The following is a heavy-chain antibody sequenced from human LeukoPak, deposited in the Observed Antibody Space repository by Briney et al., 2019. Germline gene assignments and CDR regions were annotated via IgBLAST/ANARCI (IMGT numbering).Heavy chain of an antibody. CDR2: ISSSSSYI. Sequence: GGSLRLSCGASGFTFSSYSMNWVRQAPGKGLEWVSSISSSSSYIYYADSVKGRFTISRDNAKNSLYLQMNSLRAEDTAVYYCAIVRGYSYGIDYWGQGTLVTVSS. CDR3: AIVRGYSYGIDY. J-gene: IGHJ4*02. D-gene: IGHD5-18*01. CDR1: GFTFSSYS. V-gene: IGHV3-21*01.